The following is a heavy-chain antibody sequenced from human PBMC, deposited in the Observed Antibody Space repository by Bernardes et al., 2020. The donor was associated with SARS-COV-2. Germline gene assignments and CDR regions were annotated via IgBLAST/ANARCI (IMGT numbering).Heavy chain of an antibody. V-gene: IGHV3-13*01. D-gene: IGHD2-2*01. CDR3: ARGGDCSDNSCPLLMDV. CDR2: IGPAGNT. J-gene: IGHJ6*02. Sequence: GGSLRLSCTASGFTFSNYDMHWARQGTGKGLEWVSSIGPAGNTFYPGSVKGRFTISRENAKNSVYLQMDSLRVGDTAVYFCARGGDCSDNSCPLLMDVWGQGTTVTVSS. CDR1: GFTFSNYD.